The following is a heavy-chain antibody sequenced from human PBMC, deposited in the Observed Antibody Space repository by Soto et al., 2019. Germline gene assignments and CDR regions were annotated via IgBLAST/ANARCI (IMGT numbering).Heavy chain of an antibody. V-gene: IGHV4-59*08. CDR1: GGSFSSYY. CDR3: AGRDCSGTNCYYLDYYYMDV. D-gene: IGHD2-2*01. J-gene: IGHJ6*03. Sequence: QVQLQESGPGLVRPSETLSLTCTMSGGSFSSYYWTWIRQSPGKGLEWIGCIYYSGSTDYNPSLRGRLAISIGASKNQFSLRLNSMTAADTAVYYCAGRDCSGTNCYYLDYYYMDVWGKGTKVTVSS. CDR2: IYYSGST.